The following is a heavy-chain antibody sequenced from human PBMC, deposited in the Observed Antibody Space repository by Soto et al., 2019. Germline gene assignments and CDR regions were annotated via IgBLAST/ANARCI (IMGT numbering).Heavy chain of an antibody. CDR2: IYHSGSS. CDR3: AAGFCSGGSCHWFDP. V-gene: IGHV4-30-2*05. Sequence: SETLSLTCAVSGGSISSGGYSWSWIRQPPGKGLEWIGYIYHSGSSYYNPSLKSRVTISADTSKNQFSLKVTSVTAADTAMYYCAAGFCSGGSCHWFDPWGQGTLVTVSS. J-gene: IGHJ5*02. CDR1: GGSISSGGYS. D-gene: IGHD2-15*01.